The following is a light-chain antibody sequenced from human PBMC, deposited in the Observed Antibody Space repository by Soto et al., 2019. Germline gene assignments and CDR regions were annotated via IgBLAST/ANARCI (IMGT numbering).Light chain of an antibody. CDR1: TGAVTSSHY. CDR3: QSYDSSLSGAV. CDR2: DAS. V-gene: IGLV7-46*01. J-gene: IGLJ7*01. Sequence: QAVVTQEPSLTVSPGGTVTLTCGSSTGAVTSSHYPYWFQQKRGQAPWTLIYDASIKHSWTPARFSGSLLGGKAALTLSGAQPEDEADYYCQSYDSSLSGAVFGGGTQLTVL.